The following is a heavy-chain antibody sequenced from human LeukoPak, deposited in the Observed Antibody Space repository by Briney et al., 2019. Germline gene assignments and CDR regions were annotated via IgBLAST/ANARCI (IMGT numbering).Heavy chain of an antibody. V-gene: IGHV3-33*01. CDR3: GRRRNAGIDY. CDR2: IWCDGSNK. J-gene: IGHJ4*02. D-gene: IGHD2/OR15-2a*01. Sequence: PGGSLRLSCAASGFTFSSYGMHWVRQAPGKGLEWVAVIWCDGSNKYYADSVKGRFTISRDNAKNSLYLQMNSLRAEDTAVFYCGRRRNAGIDYWGQGTLVTVSS. CDR1: GFTFSSYG.